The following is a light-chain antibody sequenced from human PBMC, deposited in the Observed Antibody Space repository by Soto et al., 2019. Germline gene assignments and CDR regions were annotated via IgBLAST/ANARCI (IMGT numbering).Light chain of an antibody. CDR2: AAS. CDR3: QQRSNWPPIT. V-gene: IGKV3-11*01. J-gene: IGKJ5*01. Sequence: EIVMRQSPATLSVSPGERATLSCRASQSVSSNLAWYQQKPGQAPRLLIYAASNRATGIPARFSGSGSGTDFTLTISSLEPEDFAVYYCQQRSNWPPITFGQGTRLEIK. CDR1: QSVSSN.